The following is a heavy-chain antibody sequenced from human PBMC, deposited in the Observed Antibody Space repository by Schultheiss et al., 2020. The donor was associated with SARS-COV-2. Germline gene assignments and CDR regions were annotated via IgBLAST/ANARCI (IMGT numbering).Heavy chain of an antibody. J-gene: IGHJ4*02. Sequence: GESLKISCKASGYTFTSYGISWVRQAPGQGLEWMGWISAYNGNTNYAQKLQGRVTMTTDTSTSTAYMELRSLRSDDTAVYYCARDSLHSSGWYDPVFDLSVNFDYWGQGTLVTVSS. CDR2: ISAYNGNT. D-gene: IGHD6-19*01. CDR3: ARDSLHSSGWYDPVFDLSVNFDY. CDR1: GYTFTSYG. V-gene: IGHV1-18*01.